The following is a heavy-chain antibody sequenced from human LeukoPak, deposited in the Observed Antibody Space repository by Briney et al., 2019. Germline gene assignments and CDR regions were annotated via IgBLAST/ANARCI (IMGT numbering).Heavy chain of an antibody. CDR1: GFSLSTSGVG. CDR2: FYWDDDK. J-gene: IGHJ4*02. Sequence: SGPTLVNPTQTLTLTCTFSGFSLSTSGVGVGWIRQPPGKALEWLALFYWDDDKRYRPSLKSRLTFTKDTSKNQVVLTMTNMDPVDTATYYCAHRAIAAAGTGFDYWGQGILVTVS. V-gene: IGHV2-5*02. CDR3: AHRAIAAAGTGFDY. D-gene: IGHD6-13*01.